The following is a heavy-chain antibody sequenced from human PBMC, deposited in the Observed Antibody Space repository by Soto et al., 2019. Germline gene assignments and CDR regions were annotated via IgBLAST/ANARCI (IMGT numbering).Heavy chain of an antibody. D-gene: IGHD6-19*01. CDR2: ISGSGSSV. V-gene: IGHV3-48*03. CDR1: GFSIRDYE. CDR3: ARPPSGQWVVPHYCVL. Sequence: GGSLRLSCAASGFSIRDYEMNWVRKAPGKGLEWVSYISGSGSSVYYADSVKGRFTISRDNAKNSVFLQMNPLGVEDAAIYYCARPPSGQWVVPHYCVLWGQGTLVTVSS. J-gene: IGHJ4*02.